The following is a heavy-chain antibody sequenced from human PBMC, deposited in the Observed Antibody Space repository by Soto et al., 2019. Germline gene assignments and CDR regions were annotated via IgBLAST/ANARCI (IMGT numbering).Heavy chain of an antibody. Sequence: ASVKVSCKASGYTFIRYGITWVRQAPGQGLEWMGWISGYNDYTNYAQKLQGRVTITADTSTRTVYMELRSLTSDDTGVYYCARGGQAPYYYYGMDVWGQGTAVTVSS. CDR3: ARGGQAPYYYYGMDV. V-gene: IGHV1-18*01. J-gene: IGHJ6*02. CDR1: GYTFIRYG. CDR2: ISGYNDYT.